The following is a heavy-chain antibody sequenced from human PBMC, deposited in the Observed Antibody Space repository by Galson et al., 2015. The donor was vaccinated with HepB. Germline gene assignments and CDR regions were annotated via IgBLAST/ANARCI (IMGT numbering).Heavy chain of an antibody. CDR3: TTWGGISSCMDE. J-gene: IGHJ4*02. Sequence: SETLSLTCAVSGGSISSITWWNWVRLPPGKGLEWIGEIYHSGSTDYNPSLTSRVTISVDKSKNQFSLTLRAVTAADTDVYYCTTWGGISSCMDEWGQGTLVTVTS. CDR2: IYHSGST. D-gene: IGHD2-8*01. V-gene: IGHV4-4*02. CDR1: GGSISSITW.